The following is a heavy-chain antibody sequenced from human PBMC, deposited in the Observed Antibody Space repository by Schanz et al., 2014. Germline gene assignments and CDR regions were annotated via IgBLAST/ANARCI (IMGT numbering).Heavy chain of an antibody. CDR3: ARKSLVSAHYDS. CDR1: GFTFSDAW. CDR2: LSANGDST. Sequence: EVQLVESGGGLVKPGGFLRLSCAASGFTFSDAWMSWVRQTPDKGLEWVSGLSANGDSTFYSSSVKGRFTISRDISKNTLYLQMGSLRAEDVAVYYCARKSLVSAHYDSWGQGTLVTVSS. V-gene: IGHV3-64*01. D-gene: IGHD2-21*01. J-gene: IGHJ4*02.